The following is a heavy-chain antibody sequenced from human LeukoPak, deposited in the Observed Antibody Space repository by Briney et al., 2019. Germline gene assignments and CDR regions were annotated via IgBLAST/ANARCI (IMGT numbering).Heavy chain of an antibody. V-gene: IGHV1-2*02. CDR3: ASGRGYCSSASCSTDDAFDL. J-gene: IGHJ3*01. Sequence: ASVKVSCKASGYTFTGYYMHWVRQAPGQGLEWMGWINPNSGGTNYAQKFQGRVTMTRDTSISTAYMELSRLRSDDTAVYYYASGRGYCSSASCSTDDAFDLWGQGTMVTVSS. CDR2: INPNSGGT. CDR1: GYTFTGYY. D-gene: IGHD2-2*02.